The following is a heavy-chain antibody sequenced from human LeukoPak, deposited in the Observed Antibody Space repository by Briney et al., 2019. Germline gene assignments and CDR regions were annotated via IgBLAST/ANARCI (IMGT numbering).Heavy chain of an antibody. J-gene: IGHJ4*02. D-gene: IGHD3-10*01. V-gene: IGHV7-4-1*02. CDR3: AREDRLYSITMVRGARALDY. Sequence: ASVKVSCKASGYTFTSYAMDWVRQAPGQGLEWMGWINTNTGNPTYAQGFTGRFVFSLDTSVSTAYLQISGLKAEDTAVYYCAREDRLYSITMVRGARALDYWGQGTLVTVSS. CDR1: GYTFTSYA. CDR2: INTNTGNP.